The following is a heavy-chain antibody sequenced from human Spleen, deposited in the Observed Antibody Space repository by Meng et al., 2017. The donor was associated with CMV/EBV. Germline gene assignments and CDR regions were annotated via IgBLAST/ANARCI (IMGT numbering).Heavy chain of an antibody. CDR3: ARSVPVNYDILTYYGMDV. CDR2: MNPNSGNT. D-gene: IGHD3-9*01. CDR1: GYTFTSYD. J-gene: IGHJ6*02. V-gene: IGHV1-8*01. Sequence: SVKVSCKASGYTFTSYDINWVRQATGQGLEWMGWMNPNSGNTGYAQKFQGRVTMTRNTSISTAYMELSSLRSEDTAVYYCARSVPVNYDILTYYGMDVWGQGTTVTVSS.